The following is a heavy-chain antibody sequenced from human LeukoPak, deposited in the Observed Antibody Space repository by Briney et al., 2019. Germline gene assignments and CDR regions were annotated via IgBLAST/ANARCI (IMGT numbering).Heavy chain of an antibody. CDR3: ATARGVPYYYYMDV. Sequence: ASVKVSCKASGYTFTDYYMHWVRQAPGQGLEWMGWINPNSGGTNYAQKFQGRVTMTEDTSTDTAYMELSSLRSEDTAVYYCATARGVPYYYYMDVWGKGTTVTISS. CDR1: GYTFTDYY. J-gene: IGHJ6*03. D-gene: IGHD3-10*01. CDR2: INPNSGGT. V-gene: IGHV1-2*02.